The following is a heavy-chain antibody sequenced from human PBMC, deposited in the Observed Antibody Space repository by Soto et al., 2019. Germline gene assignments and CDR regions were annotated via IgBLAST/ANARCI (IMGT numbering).Heavy chain of an antibody. Sequence: QVHLVQSGAEVRKPGASVKVSCKASGYTFSSYAMHRVRQAPGQRLEWMGWINAGYGNTKTSQKFQDRVTISRDTSASTAHIELTSLRSEDTAVYYCARHTGDGTFDFWGQGTLVTVSS. CDR1: GYTFSSYA. D-gene: IGHD7-27*01. CDR3: ARHTGDGTFDF. V-gene: IGHV1-3*01. J-gene: IGHJ4*02. CDR2: INAGYGNT.